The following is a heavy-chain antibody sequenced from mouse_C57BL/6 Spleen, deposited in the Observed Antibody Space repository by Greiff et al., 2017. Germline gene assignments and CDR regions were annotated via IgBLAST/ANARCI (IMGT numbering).Heavy chain of an antibody. V-gene: IGHV2-4*01. J-gene: IGHJ4*01. CDR2: IWSGGST. CDR1: GFSLTSYG. CDR3: AKASTTVVGGAMDY. Sequence: QVQLQQSGPGLVQPSQSLSITCTVSGFSLTSYGVHWVRQPPGKGLEWLGVIWSGGSTDYNAAFISRLSISKDNSKRQVFFKMNSLQADYTAIYYCAKASTTVVGGAMDYWGQGTSVTVSS. D-gene: IGHD1-1*01.